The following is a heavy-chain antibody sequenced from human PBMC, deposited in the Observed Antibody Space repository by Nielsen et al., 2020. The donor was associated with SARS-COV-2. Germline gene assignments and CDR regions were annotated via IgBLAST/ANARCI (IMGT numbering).Heavy chain of an antibody. J-gene: IGHJ6*03. D-gene: IGHD2-2*01. Sequence: WIRQPPGKGLEWVSPISSSSSYIYYADSVKGRFTISRDNAKNSLYLQMNSLRAEDTAVYYCARGQNIVVVPAAKDYYYYYMDVWGKGTTVTVSS. V-gene: IGHV3-21*01. CDR2: ISSSSSYI. CDR3: ARGQNIVVVPAAKDYYYYYMDV.